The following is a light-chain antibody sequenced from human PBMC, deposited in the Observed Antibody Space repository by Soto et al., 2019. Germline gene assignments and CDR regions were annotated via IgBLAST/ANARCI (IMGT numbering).Light chain of an antibody. V-gene: IGKV3-20*01. CDR1: QSVSRNN. Sequence: EIVLTQSPGTLSLSPGERATLSCRASQSVSRNNLAWLQQQPGQPPRLLIFDTSSRATGIPDRFSGSGSGTDFTLTISRLEPEDFEIYYCQQYGTLVCTSGQRTKV. CDR2: DTS. CDR3: QQYGTLVCT. J-gene: IGKJ1*01.